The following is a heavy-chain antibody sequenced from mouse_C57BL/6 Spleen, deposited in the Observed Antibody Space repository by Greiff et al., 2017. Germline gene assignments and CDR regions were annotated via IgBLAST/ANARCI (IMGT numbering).Heavy chain of an antibody. CDR1: GYTFTSYW. D-gene: IGHD2-2*01. J-gene: IGHJ4*01. V-gene: IGHV1-55*01. CDR2: IYPGSGST. CDR3: SMVTTRYAMDY. Sequence: QVQLQQPGAELVKPGASVKMSCKASGYTFTSYWITWVKPRPGQGLEWIGDIYPGSGSTNYNEKFKSKATLTVDTSSSTAYMQLSSLTSEDSAVYYCSMVTTRYAMDYWGQGTSVTVSS.